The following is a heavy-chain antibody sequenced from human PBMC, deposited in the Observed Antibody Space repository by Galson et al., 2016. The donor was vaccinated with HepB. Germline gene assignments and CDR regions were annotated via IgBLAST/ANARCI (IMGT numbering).Heavy chain of an antibody. J-gene: IGHJ2*01. CDR1: GFSLSTSGVG. V-gene: IGHV2-5*02. CDR3: ARYNSGWSWYFDL. CDR2: IYWDDDK. Sequence: PALVKPTQTLTLTCTLSGFSLSTSGVGVGWIRQPPGKALEWRALIYWDDDKRYTQSLKNRLTITKDPSKNQVVLTMTNMYPVDTATYYCARYNSGWSWYFDLWGRGTLVTVSS. D-gene: IGHD6-19*01.